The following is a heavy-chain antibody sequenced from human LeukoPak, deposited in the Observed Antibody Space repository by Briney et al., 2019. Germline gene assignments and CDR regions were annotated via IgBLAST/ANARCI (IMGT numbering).Heavy chain of an antibody. CDR2: ISYDGSNK. J-gene: IGHJ4*02. CDR1: GFTFSSYA. CDR3: ARDKTRGLGYSYSKSGNYFDY. V-gene: IGHV3-30*04. Sequence: PGGSLRLSCAASGFTFSSYAMHWVRQAPGKGLEWVALISYDGSNKYYADSVKGRFTISRDNSKSTLYLQMNSLRAEDTAVYYCARDKTRGLGYSYSKSGNYFDYWGQGTLVTVSS. D-gene: IGHD5-18*01.